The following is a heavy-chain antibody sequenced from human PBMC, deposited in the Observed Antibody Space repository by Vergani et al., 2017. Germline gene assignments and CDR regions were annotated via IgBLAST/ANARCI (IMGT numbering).Heavy chain of an antibody. J-gene: IGHJ6*02. CDR1: GGSFSGYY. CDR3: ARGHIAARPYYYYGMDV. Sequence: QVQLQQWGAGLLKPSETLSLTCAVYGGSFSGYYWSWIRQPPGKGLEWIGEINHSGSTNYNPSLKSRVTISVDTSKNQFSLKLSSVTAADTAVYYCARGHIAARPYYYYGMDVWGQGTTVTVSS. D-gene: IGHD6-6*01. V-gene: IGHV4-34*01. CDR2: INHSGST.